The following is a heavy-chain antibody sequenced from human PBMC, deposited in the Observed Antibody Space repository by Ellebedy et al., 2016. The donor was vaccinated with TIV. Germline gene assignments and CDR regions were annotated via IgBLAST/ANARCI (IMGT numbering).Heavy chain of an antibody. Sequence: GESLKISCAASGFTFSSYEMNWVRQAPGKGLEWVSSISSSSSYIYYADSVKGRFTISRDNAKNSLYLQMNSLRAEDTAVYYCARVSGSLRYYFDYWGQGTLVTVSS. J-gene: IGHJ4*02. V-gene: IGHV3-21*01. CDR2: ISSSSSYI. CDR1: GFTFSSYE. D-gene: IGHD1-26*01. CDR3: ARVSGSLRYYFDY.